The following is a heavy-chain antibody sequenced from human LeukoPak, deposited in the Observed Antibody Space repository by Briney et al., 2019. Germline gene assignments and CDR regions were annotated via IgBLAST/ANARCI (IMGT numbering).Heavy chain of an antibody. CDR3: ARSGTYSRHYYYMDV. D-gene: IGHD1-26*01. Sequence: PGGSLRLSCAASGFTFSDYYMSWIRQAPGKGLEWVPYISSSGSTIYYADSVKGRFTISRDNAKNSLYLQMNSLRAEDTAVYYCARSGTYSRHYYYMDVWGKGTTVTVSS. CDR1: GFTFSDYY. CDR2: ISSSGSTI. V-gene: IGHV3-11*01. J-gene: IGHJ6*03.